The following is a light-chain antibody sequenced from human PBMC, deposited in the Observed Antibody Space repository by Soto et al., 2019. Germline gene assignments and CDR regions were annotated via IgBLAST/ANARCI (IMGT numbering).Light chain of an antibody. CDR2: WAS. CDR1: QSILYSSNNKNY. CDR3: QQYYSSPGT. J-gene: IGKJ1*01. Sequence: DIVMTQSPDSLAVSLGERATINCKSSQSILYSSNNKNYLAWYQQKPGQPPKLLIYWASTRESGVPDRFSGSGSWTDFTLTISSLQAEDVAVYYCQQYYSSPGTFGQGTKVAI. V-gene: IGKV4-1*01.